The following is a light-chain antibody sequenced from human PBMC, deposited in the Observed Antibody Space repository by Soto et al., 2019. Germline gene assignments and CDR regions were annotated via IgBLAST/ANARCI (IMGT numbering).Light chain of an antibody. CDR3: QQRSNWPPT. CDR2: DVS. Sequence: DTVLIQSPATLSSSPGERATLSCRASHTVANFLAWYQHKAGQAPRLLIYDVSNRATGIPARFSGSGSGTDFTLTISSLEPDDFAVYYCQQRSNWPPTFGGGTNMEIK. V-gene: IGKV3-11*01. J-gene: IGKJ4*01. CDR1: HTVANF.